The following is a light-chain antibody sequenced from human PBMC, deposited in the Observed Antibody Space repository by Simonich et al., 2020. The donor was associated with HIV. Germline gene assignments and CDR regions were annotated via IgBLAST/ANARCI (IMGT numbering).Light chain of an antibody. CDR1: ALPKKY. Sequence: SYELTQPPSVSVSPGQTARLTCSGDALPKKYSYWYQQKSGQAPVRVIFDDSKRPSGIPEGFSGSSSGTMATLTISGAQLEDEADYYCYSTDTSGNHRVFGGGTKLTVL. J-gene: IGLJ2*01. V-gene: IGLV3-10*01. CDR2: DDS. CDR3: YSTDTSGNHRV.